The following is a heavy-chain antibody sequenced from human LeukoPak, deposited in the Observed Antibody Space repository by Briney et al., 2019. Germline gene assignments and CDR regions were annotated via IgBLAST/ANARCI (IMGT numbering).Heavy chain of an antibody. D-gene: IGHD1-26*01. CDR1: GGSISSYY. Sequence: SETLSLTCTVSGGSISSYYWSWIRQPPGKGLEWIGYIYYSGSTNYNPSLKSRVTISGDTSKNQFSLKLRSVTAADTAVYYCARHRGGSYYYRWFDPWGQGTLVTVSS. CDR2: IYYSGST. J-gene: IGHJ5*02. CDR3: ARHRGGSYYYRWFDP. V-gene: IGHV4-59*08.